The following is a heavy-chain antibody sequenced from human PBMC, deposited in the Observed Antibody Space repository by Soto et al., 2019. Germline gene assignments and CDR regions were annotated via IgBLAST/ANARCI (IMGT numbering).Heavy chain of an antibody. CDR2: IYPGDSNT. CDR3: ARHGSSWNNWFDP. Sequence: GESLKISCKGSGYSFSKYWIGWVRQMPGKGLEWMGIIYPGDSNTKYSPSLQGQVTISADKSISTAYLQWSSLKASDTAMYYCARHGSSWNNWFDPWGQGTLVTVSS. D-gene: IGHD6-13*01. CDR1: GYSFSKYW. V-gene: IGHV5-51*01. J-gene: IGHJ5*02.